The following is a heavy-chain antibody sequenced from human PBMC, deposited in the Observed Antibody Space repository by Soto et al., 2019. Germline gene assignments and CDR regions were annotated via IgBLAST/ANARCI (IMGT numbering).Heavy chain of an antibody. J-gene: IGHJ6*02. D-gene: IGHD3-10*01. Sequence: LSLTCAVSGDSISSSKWWSWVRQPPGKGLEWIGEINHSGSTNYNPSLKSRVTISVDTSKNQFSLKLSSVTAADTAVYYCARTKGSGSNYYYYYYGMAVWGQGITVTVSS. CDR2: INHSGST. V-gene: IGHV4-4*02. CDR1: GDSISSSKW. CDR3: ARTKGSGSNYYYYYYGMAV.